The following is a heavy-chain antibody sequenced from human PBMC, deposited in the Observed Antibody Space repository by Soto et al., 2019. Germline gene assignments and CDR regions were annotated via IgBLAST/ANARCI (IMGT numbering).Heavy chain of an antibody. CDR1: GFTFSSYW. CDR3: AREIKTTAIKYYYYGMDV. Sequence: PGGSLRLSCAASGFTFSSYWMNWGRQAPGKGLEWVANIKQDGSEKYYVDSVKGRFTISRDNAKNSLYLQMNSLRAGDTAVYYCAREIKTTAIKYYYYGMDVWGQGTTVTVSS. CDR2: IKQDGSEK. D-gene: IGHD4-4*01. V-gene: IGHV3-7*01. J-gene: IGHJ6*02.